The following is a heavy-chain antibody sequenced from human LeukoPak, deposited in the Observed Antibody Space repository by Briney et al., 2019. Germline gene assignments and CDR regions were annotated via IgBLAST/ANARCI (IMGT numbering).Heavy chain of an antibody. CDR2: IIPILGIA. D-gene: IGHD1/OR15-1a*01. J-gene: IGHJ4*02. CDR1: GGTFSSYA. CDR3: ARGGRTGYFDY. Sequence: SVKVSCKASGGTFSSYAISWVRQAPGQGLEWMGRIIPILGIANYAQKFQGRVTMTRDMSTSTVYMELSSLRSEDTAVYYCARGGRTGYFDYWGQGTLVTVSS. V-gene: IGHV1-69*04.